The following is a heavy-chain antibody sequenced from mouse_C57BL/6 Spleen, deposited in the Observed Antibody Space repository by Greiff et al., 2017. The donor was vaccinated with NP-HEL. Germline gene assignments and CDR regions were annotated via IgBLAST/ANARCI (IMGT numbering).Heavy chain of an antibody. CDR2: IYPGDGDT. D-gene: IGHD3-2*02. CDR3: AKTAQATFAY. V-gene: IGHV1-82*01. CDR1: GYAFSSSW. J-gene: IGHJ3*01. Sequence: QVQLQQSGPELVKPGASVKISCKASGYAFSSSWMNWVKQRPGKGLEWIGRIYPGDGDTNYNGKFKGKATLTADKPSSTAYMQLSSLTSEDSAVYFCAKTAQATFAYWGQGTLVTVSA.